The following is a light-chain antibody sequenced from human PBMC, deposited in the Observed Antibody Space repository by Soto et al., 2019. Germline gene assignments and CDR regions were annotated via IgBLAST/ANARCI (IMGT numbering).Light chain of an antibody. CDR1: SNY. Sequence: QSALTQPRSVSGSPGQSVTISCTGTSNYVSWYQQDPGKAPKLIIYDVSKRPSGVPDRFSGSKSGNTASLTISGLQAEDEADYFCSSFAGSYTSYVFGTGTKVTV. V-gene: IGLV2-11*01. CDR2: DVS. CDR3: SSFAGSYTSYV. J-gene: IGLJ1*01.